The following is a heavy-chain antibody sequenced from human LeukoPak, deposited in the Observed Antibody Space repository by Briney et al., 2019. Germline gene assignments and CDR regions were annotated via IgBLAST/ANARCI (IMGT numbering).Heavy chain of an antibody. CDR3: AAEHDGFDI. CDR1: RFSFSNSW. J-gene: IGHJ3*02. V-gene: IGHV3-74*01. Sequence: GGSLRLSCAASRFSFSNSWMHWVRQTPGKGLEWVSSIRGDGGDTTYADSVKGRFTVSRDNAKNTLYLQMNSLRADDTAVYYCAAEHDGFDIWGQGTMVTVSS. CDR2: IRGDGGDT.